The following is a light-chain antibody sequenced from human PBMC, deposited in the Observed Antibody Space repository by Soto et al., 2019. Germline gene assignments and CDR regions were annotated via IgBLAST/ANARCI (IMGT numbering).Light chain of an antibody. CDR1: QSVSSY. V-gene: IGKV3-11*01. CDR3: QQRSNWPPIT. Sequence: EIVLTQSPVTLSLSPVDRATLSCRASQSVSSYLAWYQQKPGQAPRLLIYDASNRATGIPARFSGGGSGTDFTLTIDNLEPEDFAIYYCQQRSNWPPITFGQGTRLEIK. CDR2: DAS. J-gene: IGKJ5*01.